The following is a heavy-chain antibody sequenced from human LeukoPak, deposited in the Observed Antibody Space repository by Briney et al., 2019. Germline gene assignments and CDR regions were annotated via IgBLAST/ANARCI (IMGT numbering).Heavy chain of an antibody. V-gene: IGHV4-4*02. CDR1: GGSISSSNW. CDR3: ARGGGGINWFDP. Sequence: SGTLSLTCAVSGGSISSSNWWSWVRPPPGKGLEWIGEIYHSGSTYYNPSLKSRVTISVDTSKNQFSLKLSSVTAADTAVYYCARGGGGINWFDPWGQGTLVTVSS. D-gene: IGHD3-16*01. J-gene: IGHJ5*02. CDR2: IYHSGST.